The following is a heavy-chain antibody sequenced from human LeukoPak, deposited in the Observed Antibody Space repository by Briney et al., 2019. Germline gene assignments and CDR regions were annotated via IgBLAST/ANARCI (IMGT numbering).Heavy chain of an antibody. CDR3: GRDFDYYDSSGF. CDR2: ISAQNGNT. V-gene: IGHV1-18*01. D-gene: IGHD3-22*01. J-gene: IGHJ4*02. Sequence: GESLKISCKGSGYTFSSYGISWVRQAPGQGLEWMGWISAQNGNTNYAPKFQDRITMTTHTSTSTAYMELRSLRSDDTAVYYCGRDFDYYDSSGFWGQGTLVTVSS. CDR1: GYTFSSYG.